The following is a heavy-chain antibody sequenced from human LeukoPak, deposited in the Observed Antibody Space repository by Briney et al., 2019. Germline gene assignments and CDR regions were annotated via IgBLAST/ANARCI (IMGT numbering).Heavy chain of an antibody. CDR1: GGSISSYY. CDR3: ARDGLYYYDSSGYYYTLFDY. CDR2: IYTSGST. J-gene: IGHJ4*02. V-gene: IGHV4-4*07. D-gene: IGHD3-22*01. Sequence: SETLSLTCTVSGGSISSYYWSWIRQPAGKGLEWIGRIYTSGSTNYNPSLKSRVTMSVDTSKNQFSLKLSSVTAADTAVYYCARDGLYYYDSSGYYYTLFDYWGQGTLVTVSS.